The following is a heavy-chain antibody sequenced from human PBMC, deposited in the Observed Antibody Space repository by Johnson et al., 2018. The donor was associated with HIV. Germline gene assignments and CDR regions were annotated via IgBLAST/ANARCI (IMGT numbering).Heavy chain of an antibody. CDR1: GFTFDDYG. V-gene: IGHV3-20*04. J-gene: IGHJ3*02. CDR3: ARDRKLRILEVAPNKNDAFDI. D-gene: IGHD1-1*01. Sequence: EVQLVESGGGVIRPGGSLRLSCAASGFTFDDYGMSWVRQAPGKGLEWVSGINWNGGSIGYADSVKGRFTLSRDNAKNSLYLQMNSLRVEDTAVYYCARDRKLRILEVAPNKNDAFDIWGQGTMVTVSS. CDR2: INWNGGSI.